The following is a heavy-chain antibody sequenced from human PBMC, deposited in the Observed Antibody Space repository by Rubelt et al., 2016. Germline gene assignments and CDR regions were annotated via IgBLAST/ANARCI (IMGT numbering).Heavy chain of an antibody. V-gene: IGHV4-34*11. CDR3: ARGDSGSYWGAFDI. CDR2: IYYSGST. CDR1: GGSFSGYY. Sequence: QVQLQQWGAGLLKPSETLSLTCAVYGGSFSGYYWSWIRQPPGKGLEWIGYIYYSGSTNYNPSLKSRVTISVDTSKNQFSLKLSAVTAADTAVYYCARGDSGSYWGAFDIWGQGTMVTVSS. D-gene: IGHD1-26*01. J-gene: IGHJ3*02.